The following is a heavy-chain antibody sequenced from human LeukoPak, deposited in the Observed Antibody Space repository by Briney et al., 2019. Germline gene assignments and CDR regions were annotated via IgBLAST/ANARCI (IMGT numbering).Heavy chain of an antibody. CDR1: GFNFDDYG. V-gene: IGHV3-20*04. J-gene: IGHJ3*02. Sequence: AGGSLRLSCAAFGFNFDDYGMSWVRQAPGKGLEWVSGINWNGESTGYADSVKGRFTISRDNAKNSLYLQMNSLRAEDTALYYCASWSDMAAFDIWGQGTMVTVSS. CDR3: ASWSDMAAFDI. D-gene: IGHD5-24*01. CDR2: INWNGEST.